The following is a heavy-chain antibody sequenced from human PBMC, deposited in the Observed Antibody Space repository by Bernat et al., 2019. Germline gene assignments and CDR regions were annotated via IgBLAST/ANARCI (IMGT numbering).Heavy chain of an antibody. J-gene: IGHJ4*02. D-gene: IGHD3-10*01. CDR3: AKGGGGSALWFGEFYFDY. V-gene: IGHV3-30*18. CDR2: ISYDGSNK. CDR1: GFTFSSYG. Sequence: QVQLVESGGGVVQPGRSLRLSFAASGFTFSSYGMHWVRQAPGKGLEWVAVISYDGSNKYYADSVKGRFTISRDNSKNTLYLQMNSLRAEDTAVYYCAKGGGGSALWFGEFYFDYWGQGTLVTVSS.